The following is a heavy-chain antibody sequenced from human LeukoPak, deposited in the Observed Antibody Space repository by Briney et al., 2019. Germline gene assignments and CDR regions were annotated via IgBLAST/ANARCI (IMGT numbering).Heavy chain of an antibody. V-gene: IGHV3-74*01. CDR1: GFTFSSYW. D-gene: IGHD6-19*01. CDR2: INSDGSST. J-gene: IGHJ4*02. Sequence: GGSLRLSCAASGFTFSSYWMHWVRQAPGKGLVWVSRINSDGSSTNYADSVKGRFTISRDNAKNTLYLQMNSLRAEDTAVYYCASWYSSGWYSFDYWGQGTLVTVSS. CDR3: ASWYSSGWYSFDY.